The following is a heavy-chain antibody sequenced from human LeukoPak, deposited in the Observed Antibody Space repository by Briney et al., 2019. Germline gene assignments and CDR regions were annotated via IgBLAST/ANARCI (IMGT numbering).Heavy chain of an antibody. CDR2: ITSTSSYT. Sequence: PGGSLRLSCAASGFTFNSYNMNWVRQAPGKGLEWVSSITSTSSYTFYADSVKGRFTISRDNAKNSLYLHLNSLRDEGTAIYYCARDPYNGDYGDFYYYYMDVWGKGTTVTISS. D-gene: IGHD3-16*01. J-gene: IGHJ6*03. CDR1: GFTFNSYN. V-gene: IGHV3-21*01. CDR3: ARDPYNGDYGDFYYYYMDV.